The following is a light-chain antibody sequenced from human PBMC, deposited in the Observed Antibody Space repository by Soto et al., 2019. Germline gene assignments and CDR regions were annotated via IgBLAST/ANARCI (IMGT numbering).Light chain of an antibody. CDR1: QRITTY. V-gene: IGKV1-39*01. CDR3: QQSYSTPYT. CDR2: TAA. Sequence: IHMTQSPSSLSASVGDRVTITCRASQRITTYLNWYQQKPGKAPKLLISTAATLQGGVPSRFSGRGSGTDFTLTSTTLQPEDFATYFCQQSYSTPYTFGQGTKLEIK. J-gene: IGKJ2*01.